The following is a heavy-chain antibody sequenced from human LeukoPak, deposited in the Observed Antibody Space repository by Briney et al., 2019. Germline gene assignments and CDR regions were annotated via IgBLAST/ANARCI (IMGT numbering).Heavy chain of an antibody. J-gene: IGHJ3*01. V-gene: IGHV3-21*01. CDR2: ISSSGKYI. CDR1: GFTFSAYS. Sequence: GGSVRLSCAASGFTFSAYSMNWVRQAPGKGLVWVSSISSSGKYIYYAASVRGRFTISRDNDKDSLLLQMNSLRGDDTAVYFCAREIAADYYDNSGYSPEAFDVWGQGTVVTVSS. CDR3: AREIAADYYDNSGYSPEAFDV. D-gene: IGHD3-22*01.